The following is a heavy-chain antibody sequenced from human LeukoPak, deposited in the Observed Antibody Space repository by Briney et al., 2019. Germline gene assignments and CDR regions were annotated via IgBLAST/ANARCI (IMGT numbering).Heavy chain of an antibody. CDR1: GFTFSSYW. CDR2: IKQDGSEK. J-gene: IGHJ4*02. CDR3: ARGQTTVTN. D-gene: IGHD4-17*01. V-gene: IGHV3-7*03. Sequence: GGSLRLSWAASGFTFSSYWMSWVGQAPGKGLEWVANIKQDGSEKYYLDSVKGRFTISRDNAKNSLYLQMNSLRAEDTAVYYCARGQTTVTNWGQGTLVTVSS.